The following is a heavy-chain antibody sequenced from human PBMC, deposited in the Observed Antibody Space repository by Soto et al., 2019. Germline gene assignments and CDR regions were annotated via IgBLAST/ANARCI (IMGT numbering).Heavy chain of an antibody. Sequence: GGSLRLSCAASGFTFSNYAMSWVRQAPGKGLEWVSAISGSGGSTYYAGSVKGRLTISRDNSKNTLYLQMNSLRAEDTAVYYCAKTPTYYYGSGSRFDYWGQGTLVTVSS. J-gene: IGHJ4*02. CDR3: AKTPTYYYGSGSRFDY. V-gene: IGHV3-23*01. D-gene: IGHD3-10*01. CDR2: ISGSGGST. CDR1: GFTFSNYA.